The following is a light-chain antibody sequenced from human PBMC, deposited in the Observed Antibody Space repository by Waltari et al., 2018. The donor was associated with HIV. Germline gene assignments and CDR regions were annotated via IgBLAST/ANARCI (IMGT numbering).Light chain of an antibody. J-gene: IGLJ3*02. CDR1: SSNIGAGYD. V-gene: IGLV1-40*01. Sequence: QSVLTQPPSVSGAPGQRVTISCTGSSSNIGAGYDVHWYQQLPGTAPKLLIYGNSNRPSGVPDRFAGLKSGTSASLAITGLQAEDEADYYCQSYDSSLSGSVFGGGTKLTVL. CDR2: GNS. CDR3: QSYDSSLSGSV.